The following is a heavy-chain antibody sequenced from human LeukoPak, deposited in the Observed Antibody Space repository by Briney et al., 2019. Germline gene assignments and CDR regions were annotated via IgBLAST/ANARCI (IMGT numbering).Heavy chain of an antibody. CDR3: VRVGSVAGSDYLDY. Sequence: GGSLRLSCAASGFTFSSYAMSWVRQAPGKGLEWVSAISGSGGSTYYADSVKGRFTISRDNSKNTLYLQMNSLRAEDTAVYYCVRVGSVAGSDYLDYWGQGTLVTVSS. V-gene: IGHV3-23*01. J-gene: IGHJ4*02. CDR1: GFTFSSYA. D-gene: IGHD6-19*01. CDR2: ISGSGGST.